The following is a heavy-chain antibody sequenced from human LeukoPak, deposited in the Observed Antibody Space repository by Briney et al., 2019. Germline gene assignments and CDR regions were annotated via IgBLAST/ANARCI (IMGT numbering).Heavy chain of an antibody. J-gene: IGHJ4*02. V-gene: IGHV3-74*01. CDR2: INSDGSST. D-gene: IGHD6-6*01. CDR3: ARDRSSSYHDY. Sequence: GGSLRLSCAASGFTFSSCWMHWVRQAPGKGLVWVSRINSDGSSTSYADSVKGRFTISRDNAKNTLYLQMNSLRAEDTAVYYCARDRSSSYHDYWGQGTLVTVSS. CDR1: GFTFSSCW.